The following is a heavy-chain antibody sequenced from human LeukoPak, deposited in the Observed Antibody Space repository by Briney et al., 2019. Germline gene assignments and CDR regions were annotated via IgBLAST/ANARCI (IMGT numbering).Heavy chain of an antibody. D-gene: IGHD2-21*02. Sequence: GGSLRLSCAVSGFTFDDYGMSWVRQAPGKGLEWVSGINWNGGSTGYADSVKGRFTISRDNAKKSVYLKMNSLRGEDTALYYCARDYCGGDCYPFDCWGQGTLVTVSS. J-gene: IGHJ4*02. CDR1: GFTFDDYG. V-gene: IGHV3-20*04. CDR3: ARDYCGGDCYPFDC. CDR2: INWNGGST.